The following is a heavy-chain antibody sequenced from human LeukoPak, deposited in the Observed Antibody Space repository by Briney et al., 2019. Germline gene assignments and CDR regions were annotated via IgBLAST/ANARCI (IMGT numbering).Heavy chain of an antibody. CDR2: IYYIGST. Sequence: SETLSLTCAVSGGSISSNSYYWGWIRQPPGKGLEWIGNIYYIGSTYYNPSLKSRVTISVDTSKNQFSLKLSSVTAADTAVYYCARTPKRSLWFGELLPREKLSFDPWGQGTLVTVSS. J-gene: IGHJ5*02. CDR1: GGSISSNSYY. CDR3: ARTPKRSLWFGELLPREKLSFDP. D-gene: IGHD3-10*01. V-gene: IGHV4-39*01.